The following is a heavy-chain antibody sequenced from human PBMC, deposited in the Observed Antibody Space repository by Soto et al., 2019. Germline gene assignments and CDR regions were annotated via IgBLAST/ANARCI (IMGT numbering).Heavy chain of an antibody. CDR3: AKESRAVAGKEYFDF. Sequence: GGSLRLSCEASGFTFSNYAMSWVRQAPGKGLEWVADISASGVTTYYADSVKGRFTISRDNSKNTVFLEMNSLRGEDTAVFYCAKESRAVAGKEYFDFWGQGTLVTVSS. D-gene: IGHD6-19*01. CDR1: GFTFSNYA. J-gene: IGHJ4*02. V-gene: IGHV3-23*01. CDR2: ISASGVTT.